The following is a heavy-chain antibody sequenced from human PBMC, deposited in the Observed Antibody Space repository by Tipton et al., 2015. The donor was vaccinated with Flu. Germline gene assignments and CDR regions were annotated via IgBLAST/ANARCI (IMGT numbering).Heavy chain of an antibody. Sequence: SLRLSCAASGFTFSSYAMSWVRQAPGKGLEWVSAISGSGGSTYYADSVKGRFTISRDNSKNTLYPQMNSLRAEDTAVYYCAKDPVPEPVLLWFGELVGAFDIWGQGTMVTVSS. CDR2: ISGSGGST. J-gene: IGHJ3*02. CDR3: AKDPVPEPVLLWFGELVGAFDI. D-gene: IGHD3-10*01. V-gene: IGHV3-23*01. CDR1: GFTFSSYA.